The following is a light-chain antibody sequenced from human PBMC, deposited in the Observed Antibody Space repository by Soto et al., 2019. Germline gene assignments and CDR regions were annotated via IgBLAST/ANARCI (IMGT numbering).Light chain of an antibody. CDR3: QVWDSSGDRRV. CDR2: DDS. J-gene: IGLJ3*02. CDR1: NIGSYT. V-gene: IGLV3-21*02. Sequence: SYELTQPPSVSVPPGQTATITCGADNIGSYTVHWYQQRPGQAPVLVVHDDSDRPSGVPDRISGSNSGNTATLTISRVEAGDEADSYCQVWDSSGDRRVFGGGTKLTVL.